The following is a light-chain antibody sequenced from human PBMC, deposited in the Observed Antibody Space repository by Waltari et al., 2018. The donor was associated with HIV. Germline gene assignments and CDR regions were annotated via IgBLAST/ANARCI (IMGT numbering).Light chain of an antibody. J-gene: IGKJ5*01. V-gene: IGKV3-15*01. CDR1: RSVNSN. CDR3: QQYENWPPIT. CDR2: GAF. Sequence: EIVMTQSLATLPVSLGVRVTLTCRASRSVNSNLAWYQQKPGQAPRLLIYGAFGRAAGIPARFSGGGSGTEFTLTISSLQSEDVAVYYCQQYENWPPITFGQGTRLEIK.